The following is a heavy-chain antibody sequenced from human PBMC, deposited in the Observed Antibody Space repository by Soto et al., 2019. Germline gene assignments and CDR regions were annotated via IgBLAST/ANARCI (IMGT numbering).Heavy chain of an antibody. Sequence: SVKACCKASGYTLTDYYMHWVRQAPGQGLEWMGWINPNSGDTHYAQKFQGRVTMTRDTSISTANMELSRLESDDTAVYYPARGTMLRGVSAPTHDYWS. CDR2: INPNSGDT. V-gene: IGHV1-2*02. J-gene: IGHJ4*01. D-gene: IGHD3-10*01. CDR3: ARGTMLRGVSAPTHDY. CDR1: GYTLTDYY.